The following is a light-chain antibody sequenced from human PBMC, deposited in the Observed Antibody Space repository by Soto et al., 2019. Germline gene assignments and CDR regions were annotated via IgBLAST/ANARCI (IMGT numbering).Light chain of an antibody. V-gene: IGKV3-15*01. CDR2: HAS. Sequence: EIVMTQSPATLSVSPGERATLSCRASQSVNSNLAWYQQKPGQAPRLLIYHASTRTTGIPVRFSGGGSGTDFTLTISSLQSEDFAVYYCQQYTKRPLTFGRGTKVEIK. CDR1: QSVNSN. CDR3: QQYTKRPLT. J-gene: IGKJ4*01.